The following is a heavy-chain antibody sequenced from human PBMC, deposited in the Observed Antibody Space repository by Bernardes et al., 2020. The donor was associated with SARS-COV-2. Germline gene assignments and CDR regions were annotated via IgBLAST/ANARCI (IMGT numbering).Heavy chain of an antibody. D-gene: IGHD3-22*01. Sequence: ASVKVSCKASGYTFTGYYMHWVRQAPGQGLEWMGWINPNSGGTNYAQKFQGRVTMTRDTSISTAYMELSRLRSDDTAVYYCAREQMIVVAHDAFDIWGQGTMVTVSS. V-gene: IGHV1-2*02. CDR2: INPNSGGT. CDR1: GYTFTGYY. J-gene: IGHJ3*02. CDR3: AREQMIVVAHDAFDI.